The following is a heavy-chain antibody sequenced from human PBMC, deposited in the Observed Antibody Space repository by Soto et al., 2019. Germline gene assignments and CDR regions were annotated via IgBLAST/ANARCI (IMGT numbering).Heavy chain of an antibody. V-gene: IGHV3-23*01. D-gene: IGHD3-3*01. CDR1: GFTFSSYA. Sequence: GGSLRLSCAASGFTFSSYAMSWVRQAPGKGLEWVSAISGSGGSTYYADSVKGRFTISGDNSKNTLYLQMNSLRAEDTAVYYCAKAPPAIFGVVITQFDYWGQGTLVTVSS. CDR2: ISGSGGST. J-gene: IGHJ4*02. CDR3: AKAPPAIFGVVITQFDY.